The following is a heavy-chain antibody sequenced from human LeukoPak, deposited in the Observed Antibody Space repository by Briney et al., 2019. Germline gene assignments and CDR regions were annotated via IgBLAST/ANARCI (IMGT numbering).Heavy chain of an antibody. D-gene: IGHD3-22*01. Sequence: SETLSLTCTVSGGSISSYYWSWIRQPAGKGLEWIGRIYTSGSTNYNPSLKSRVTMSVDTSKNQFSLKLSSVTAADTAVYYCARDRLYYYDSSGYFMSMYYFDYWGQGTLVTVSS. V-gene: IGHV4-4*07. CDR1: GGSISSYY. J-gene: IGHJ4*02. CDR3: ARDRLYYYDSSGYFMSMYYFDY. CDR2: IYTSGST.